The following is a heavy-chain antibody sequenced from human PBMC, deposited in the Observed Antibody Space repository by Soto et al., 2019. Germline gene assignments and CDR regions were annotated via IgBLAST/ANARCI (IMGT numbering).Heavy chain of an antibody. V-gene: IGHV3-7*03. J-gene: IGHJ4*02. CDR2: IKYDATEI. CDR1: GFTFSHSW. D-gene: IGHD2-21*01. CDR3: AKQSYSNSLDH. Sequence: GGSLRLSCVTSGFTFSHSWMNWLRQAPGKGLEWVANIKYDATEIHYVASVEGRFTISRDNSDSTLYLQMTSLRVDDTAVYFCAKQSYSNSLDHWGPGTLVTVSS.